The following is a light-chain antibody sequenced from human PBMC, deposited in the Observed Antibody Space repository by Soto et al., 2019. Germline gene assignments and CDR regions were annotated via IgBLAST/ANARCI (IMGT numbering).Light chain of an antibody. V-gene: IGKV3-15*01. CDR1: QSISDT. CDR2: GAS. Sequence: EIVMTQSPATLSVSPGGRATLSCRASQSISDTLAWYQQKPGQAPRLLIYGASSRATGIPVRFSGSGSGTEFTLTISSLEPEDFAVYSCQQYNKWPITFGQGTRLEIK. J-gene: IGKJ5*01. CDR3: QQYNKWPIT.